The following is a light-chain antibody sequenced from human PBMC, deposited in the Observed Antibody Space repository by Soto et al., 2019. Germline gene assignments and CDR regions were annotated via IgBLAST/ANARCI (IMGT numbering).Light chain of an antibody. CDR1: SSDVGGYNY. J-gene: IGLJ2*01. CDR2: DVS. V-gene: IGLV2-14*01. Sequence: QSALTQPASVSGSPGQSITISCTGTSSDVGGYNYVSWYQQHPGKAPKLMIYDVSNRPSGVSNRFSGSKSGNTASLTISGLQAEDEADYSCSSYTSSSTPHVVFGGGTKLTVL. CDR3: SSYTSSSTPHVV.